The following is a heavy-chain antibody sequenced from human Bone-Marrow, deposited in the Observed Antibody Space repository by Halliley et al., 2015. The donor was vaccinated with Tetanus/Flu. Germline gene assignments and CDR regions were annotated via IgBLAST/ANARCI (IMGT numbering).Heavy chain of an antibody. V-gene: IGHV3-74*01. D-gene: IGHD2-15*01. J-gene: IGHJ4*02. Sequence: PGKGLVWVSRINGDGSTTTYADSVKGRFTISRDNAKNTLYLQMNSLRADDTAVYYCARVAATVYWGQGSLVTVSS. CDR3: ARVAATVY. CDR2: INGDGSTT.